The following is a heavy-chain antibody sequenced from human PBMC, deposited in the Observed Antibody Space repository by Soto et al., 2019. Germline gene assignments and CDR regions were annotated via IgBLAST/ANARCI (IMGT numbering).Heavy chain of an antibody. CDR2: IYWDDDK. CDR1: GFAPSTPGVA. J-gene: IGHJ4*02. V-gene: IGHV2-5*02. CDR3: VHLFGGCYSTNCSPLRFDY. Sequence: RATQVNPPQTPTLTCPFSGFAPSTPGVAVRWIRQSPGKALEWLALIYWDDDKRYSSSLRSRLTITKDTSKNQVVLTMTNMDPVDTATDYCVHLFGGCYSTNCSPLRFDYWGQGTLVTVSS. D-gene: IGHD2-2*01.